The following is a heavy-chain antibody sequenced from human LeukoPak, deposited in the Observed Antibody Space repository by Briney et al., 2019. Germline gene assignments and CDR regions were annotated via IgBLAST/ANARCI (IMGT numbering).Heavy chain of an antibody. J-gene: IGHJ3*01. D-gene: IGHD4-17*01. CDR1: AFSFSKFA. V-gene: IGHV3-23*01. Sequence: GGSLRLSCAASAFSFSKFALIWVRKAPGKGREWVSAITANGGYTLYADAVKGRFTVSRDNSKNTLYLQINSLRPEDTAMYYCAKDPNGDYIGAFDFWGQGTMVTVSS. CDR3: AKDPNGDYIGAFDF. CDR2: ITANGGYT.